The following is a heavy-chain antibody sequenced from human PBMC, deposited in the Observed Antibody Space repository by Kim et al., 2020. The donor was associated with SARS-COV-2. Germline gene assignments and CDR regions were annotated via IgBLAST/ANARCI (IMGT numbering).Heavy chain of an antibody. D-gene: IGHD4-17*01. CDR3: ARVYGDYDYYFDY. V-gene: IGHV3-7*04. Sequence: CGDYGRGLFPITRDNAQNSLYLQMNSLSAADTAVYYCARVYGDYDYYFDYWGQGTLVTVSS. J-gene: IGHJ4*02.